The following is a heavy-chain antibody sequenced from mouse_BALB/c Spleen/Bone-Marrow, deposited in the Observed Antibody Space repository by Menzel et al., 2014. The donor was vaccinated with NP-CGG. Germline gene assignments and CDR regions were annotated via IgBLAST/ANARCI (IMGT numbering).Heavy chain of an antibody. CDR3: ARDHPYYFDY. Sequence: QVQLQQSGAELAKPGASVKMSCKASGYTFTSYWMHWVKQRPGQGLEWIGYINPSTGYTEYNQKFKDKATLTADKSSSTAYMQLSSLTSKDSAVYYCARDHPYYFDYWGQGTTLTVSS. CDR2: INPSTGYT. V-gene: IGHV1-7*01. J-gene: IGHJ2*01. CDR1: GYTFTSYW.